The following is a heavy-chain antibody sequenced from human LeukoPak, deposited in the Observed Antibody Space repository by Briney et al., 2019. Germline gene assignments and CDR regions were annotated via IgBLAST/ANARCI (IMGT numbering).Heavy chain of an antibody. CDR3: ARDRGYCSSTSCYDFFDY. CDR2: ISSSSSYI. Sequence: PGGSLRLSCAASGFTFSSYWMSWVRQAPGKGLEWVSSISSSSSYIYYADSVKGRFTISRDNAKNSLYLQMNSLRAEDTAVYYCARDRGYCSSTSCYDFFDYWGQGTLVTVSS. V-gene: IGHV3-21*01. D-gene: IGHD2-2*01. J-gene: IGHJ4*02. CDR1: GFTFSSYW.